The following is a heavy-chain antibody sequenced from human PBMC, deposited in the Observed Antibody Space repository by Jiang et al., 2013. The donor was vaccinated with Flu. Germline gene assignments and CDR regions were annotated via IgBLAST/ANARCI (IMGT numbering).Heavy chain of an antibody. J-gene: IGHJ4*02. Sequence: GLVKPSETLSLTCTVSGGSISSGNYYWGWIRQPPGKGLEWIGSVYYSGSTYYNPSLRSRVTISVDTSKNQFSLKLSSVTAADTAVYYCSTQKGADRPSSWLDYWGQGTLVIVSS. D-gene: IGHD6-13*01. V-gene: IGHV4-39*01. CDR3: STQKGADRPSSWLDY. CDR2: VYYSGST. CDR1: GGSISSGNYY.